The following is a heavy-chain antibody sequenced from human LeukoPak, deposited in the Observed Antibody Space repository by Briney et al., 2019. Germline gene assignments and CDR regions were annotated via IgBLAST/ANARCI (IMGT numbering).Heavy chain of an antibody. CDR2: ISGSGGST. Sequence: GGSLRLSCAASGFTFINYAMTWVRQAPGKGLEWVSGISGSGGSTYYTDSAKGRFTISRNNSKNTLYLQMKSLRAEDTAVYYCAKTYQLITYFDYRGQGTLVTVSS. CDR3: AKTYQLITYFDY. D-gene: IGHD5-24*01. J-gene: IGHJ4*02. V-gene: IGHV3-23*01. CDR1: GFTFINYA.